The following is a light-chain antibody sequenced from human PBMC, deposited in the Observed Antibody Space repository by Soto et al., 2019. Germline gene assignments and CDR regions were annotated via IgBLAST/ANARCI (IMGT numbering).Light chain of an antibody. Sequence: VVMTQSPATLSVSPGERAVLSCRASQSLGSNLAWYHHKPGQAPRLLLYEASIRATGIPARFSGDGSGTEFTLTISSLQSEDFGIYYCQKYNQWPWTFGPGTKVDNK. V-gene: IGKV3-15*01. CDR3: QKYNQWPWT. J-gene: IGKJ1*01. CDR2: EAS. CDR1: QSLGSN.